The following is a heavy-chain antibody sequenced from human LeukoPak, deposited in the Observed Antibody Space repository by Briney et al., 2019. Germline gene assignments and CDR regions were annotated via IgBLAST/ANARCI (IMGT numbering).Heavy chain of an antibody. CDR3: ARARRGWFDP. CDR2: INHSGST. V-gene: IGHV4-34*01. CDR1: GGSFSGYY. Sequence: PSEALSLTCAVYGGSFSGYYWSWIRQPPGKGLEWIGEINHSGSTNYNSSLKSRVTISVDTSKNQFSLKLSSVTAADTAVYYCARARRGWFDPWGQGTLVTVSS. D-gene: IGHD3-10*01. J-gene: IGHJ5*02.